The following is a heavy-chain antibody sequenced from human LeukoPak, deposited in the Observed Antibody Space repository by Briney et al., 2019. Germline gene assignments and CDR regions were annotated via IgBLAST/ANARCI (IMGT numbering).Heavy chain of an antibody. CDR3: ARVGDWNDLVY. CDR2: IYYSGNA. J-gene: IGHJ4*02. V-gene: IGHV4-59*12. Sequence: PSETLSLTCAVYGGSFSGYYWSWIRQPPGKGLEWIAYIYYSGNANYSPSLNSRVTISVDTSRDQFSLKLTSVTAADTAVYYCARVGDWNDLVYWGQGTLVTVSS. CDR1: GGSFSGYY. D-gene: IGHD1-1*01.